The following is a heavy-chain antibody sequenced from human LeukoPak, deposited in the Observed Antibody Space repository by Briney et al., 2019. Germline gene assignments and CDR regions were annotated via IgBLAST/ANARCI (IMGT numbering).Heavy chain of an antibody. CDR1: GFTFCDYG. V-gene: IGHV3-33*06. CDR3: AKDWFDYDGIGYYWPRWFFDY. CDR2: IWYDGSNK. Sequence: GGSLRLSCAASGFTFCDYGMHWVRQAPGKGLQWVAVIWYDGSNKYHADSVKGRFTISRDNSRNTLYLQMTSLRAEDTAVYFCAKDWFDYDGIGYYWPRWFFDYWGQGTPVTVSS. J-gene: IGHJ4*02. D-gene: IGHD3-22*01.